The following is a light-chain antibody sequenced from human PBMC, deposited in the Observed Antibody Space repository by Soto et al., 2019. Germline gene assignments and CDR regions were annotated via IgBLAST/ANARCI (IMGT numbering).Light chain of an antibody. Sequence: DIHMTQSPSTLSASVGDRITITCRASQTFSHWLAWYQHKPGKDPNLLIYKASTLESGVSSRFSGRGSGTECTLTIRDLQPDDFATYDGQQYSSDVNTVGQGAKLEIK. J-gene: IGKJ2*01. V-gene: IGKV1-5*03. CDR1: QTFSHW. CDR3: QQYSSDVNT. CDR2: KAS.